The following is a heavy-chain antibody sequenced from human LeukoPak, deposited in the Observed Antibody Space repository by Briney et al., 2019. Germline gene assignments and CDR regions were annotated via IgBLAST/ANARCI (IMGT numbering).Heavy chain of an antibody. V-gene: IGHV4-61*02. Sequence: SQTLSLTCTVSGGSISSGGYYWRWIRQPAGKGLEWIARIYTSGSTNYNPSLKSRVTISVDTSKNQFSLRLSSVTAADTAVYYCAREQGIQLWSPSIFDYWGQGTLVTVSS. D-gene: IGHD5-18*01. CDR1: GGSISSGGYY. J-gene: IGHJ4*02. CDR2: IYTSGST. CDR3: AREQGIQLWSPSIFDY.